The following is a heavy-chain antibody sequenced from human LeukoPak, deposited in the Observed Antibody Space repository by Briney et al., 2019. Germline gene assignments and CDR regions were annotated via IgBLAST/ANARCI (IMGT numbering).Heavy chain of an antibody. CDR2: MYTSGST. CDR1: GASISSYY. V-gene: IGHV4-4*07. Sequence: SGTLSLTCTVSGASISSYYWSWVRQPAGKGLEWVGLMYTSGSTNYNPSLKSRVTMSIDTSKNQLSLRLSSVTGADTAVYYCARTSDDFWSGWFDPWGQGTLVTVSS. CDR3: ARTSDDFWSGWFDP. J-gene: IGHJ5*02. D-gene: IGHD3-3*01.